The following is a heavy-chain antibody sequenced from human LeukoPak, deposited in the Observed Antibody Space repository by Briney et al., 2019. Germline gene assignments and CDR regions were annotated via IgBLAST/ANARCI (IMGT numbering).Heavy chain of an antibody. J-gene: IGHJ3*02. CDR1: GFTFSSYG. D-gene: IGHD4-17*01. CDR2: IWYDGSNK. CDR3: ARDPGDYVGNDAFDI. V-gene: IGHV3-33*01. Sequence: GRSLRLSCAASGFTFSSYGMHWVRQAPGKGLEWVAVIWYDGSNKYYADSVKGRFTVSRDNSKNTVCLQMNSLRAEDTAVYYCARDPGDYVGNDAFDIWGQGTMVTISS.